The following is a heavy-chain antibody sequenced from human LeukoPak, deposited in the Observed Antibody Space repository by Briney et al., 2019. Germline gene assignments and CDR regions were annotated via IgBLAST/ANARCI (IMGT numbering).Heavy chain of an antibody. CDR3: ARDLGYSSSWHHFDY. D-gene: IGHD6-13*01. J-gene: IGHJ4*02. Sequence: PGGSLRLSCAASGFTFSSYAMHWVRQAPGKGLEWVAVISYDGSNKYYADSVKGRFTISRDNSKNTLYLQMNSLRAEDTAAYYCARDLGYSSSWHHFDYWGQGTLVTVSS. V-gene: IGHV3-30-3*01. CDR1: GFTFSSYA. CDR2: ISYDGSNK.